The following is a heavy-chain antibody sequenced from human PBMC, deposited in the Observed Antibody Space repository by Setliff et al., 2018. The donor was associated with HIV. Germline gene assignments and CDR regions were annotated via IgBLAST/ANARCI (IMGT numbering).Heavy chain of an antibody. J-gene: IGHJ6*03. CDR3: ARGAAAAIMDSFYHYMDV. V-gene: IGHV4-31*03. D-gene: IGHD3-16*01. CDR1: GGSISSGDHY. CDR2: ISYIGST. Sequence: LSLTRTVSGGSISSGDHYWSWIRQHPGKGLEWIGYISYIGSTHYNPSLESRAHISVDTSKNVFSLKLSSVTAADTAVYYCARGAAAAIMDSFYHYMDVWGKGTTVTVSS.